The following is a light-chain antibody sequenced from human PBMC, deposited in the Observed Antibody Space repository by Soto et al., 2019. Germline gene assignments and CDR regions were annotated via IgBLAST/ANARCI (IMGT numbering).Light chain of an antibody. J-gene: IGLJ1*01. CDR1: SSNIGRNY. V-gene: IGLV1-47*02. CDR2: GNT. Sequence: QSVLSQPPSASGTPGQRVTISCSGSSSNIGRNYIYWYQQLPGTAPKLLIYGNTQRPSGVPDRFSGYKSGTSVSLAISGLRSEDEADYYCAAWDDSLRGYVFGTGTKVTVL. CDR3: AAWDDSLRGYV.